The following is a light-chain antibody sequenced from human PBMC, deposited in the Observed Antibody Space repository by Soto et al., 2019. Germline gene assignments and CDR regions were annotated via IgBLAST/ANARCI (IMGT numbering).Light chain of an antibody. V-gene: IGKV3-20*01. J-gene: IGKJ1*01. CDR2: GAS. CDR3: QQYGGSPWT. CDR1: QSVSNSY. Sequence: EIVLTQSPGTLSLSPGERATLSCRASQSVSNSYLAWYQQKPGQAPRLLIYGASSRATGIPDRFSGRGAGTDFTLTISRLEPEDFAVYYCQQYGGSPWTFGQGTKVEIK.